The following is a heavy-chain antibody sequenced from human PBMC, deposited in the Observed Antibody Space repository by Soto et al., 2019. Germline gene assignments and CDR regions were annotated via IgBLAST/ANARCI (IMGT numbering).Heavy chain of an antibody. J-gene: IGHJ6*02. CDR2: IWYDGSNK. CDR1: GFTFSSYG. V-gene: IGHV3-33*01. CDR3: ARDSGLIAVAGRYYYYYGMDV. Sequence: GGSLRLSCAASGFTFSSYGMHWVRQAPGKGLEWVAVIWYDGSNKYYADSVKGRFTISRDNSKNTLYLQMNSLRAEDTAVYYCARDSGLIAVAGRYYYYYGMDVWGQGTTVTVSS. D-gene: IGHD6-19*01.